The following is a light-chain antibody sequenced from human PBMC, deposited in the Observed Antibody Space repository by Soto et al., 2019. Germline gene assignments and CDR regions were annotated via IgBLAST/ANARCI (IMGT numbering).Light chain of an antibody. CDR2: DVS. CDR1: SSDVGGYNY. J-gene: IGLJ2*01. V-gene: IGLV2-14*01. CDR3: SSYTISSTVV. Sequence: QSALTQPASVSGSPGQSITISCTGTSSDVGGYNYVSWYQQYPGKAPKLMIYDVSNRPSGVSNRFSGSKSGNTASLTISRLQAEDEADYYCSSYTISSTVVFGGGTKVTVL.